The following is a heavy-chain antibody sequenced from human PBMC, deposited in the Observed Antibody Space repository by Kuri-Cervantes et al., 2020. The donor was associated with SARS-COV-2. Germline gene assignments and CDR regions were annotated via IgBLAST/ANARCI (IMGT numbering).Heavy chain of an antibody. D-gene: IGHD3-22*01. J-gene: IGHJ4*02. CDR2: ISSSSSTI. Sequence: GGSLRLSCAASGFTSSSYSMNWVRQAPGKGLEWVSYISSSSSTIYYADSVKGRFTISRDNAKNSLYLQMNSLRDEDTAVYYCAREGYYDSSGYFDYWGQGTLVTVSS. V-gene: IGHV3-48*02. CDR1: GFTSSSYS. CDR3: AREGYYDSSGYFDY.